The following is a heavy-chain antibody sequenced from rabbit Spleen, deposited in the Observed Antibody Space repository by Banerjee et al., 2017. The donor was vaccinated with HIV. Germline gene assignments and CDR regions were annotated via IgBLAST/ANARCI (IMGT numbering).Heavy chain of an antibody. CDR3: ARSANSNDVTGLPL. D-gene: IGHD5-1*01. CDR1: GFDLSGAYY. V-gene: IGHV1S45*01. J-gene: IGHJ4*01. CDR2: IGTSSGST. Sequence: QEQLEESGGGLVKPEGSLTLTCKASGFDLSGAYYMCWVRQAPGKGLEWIACIGTSSGSTYYANWAKGRFTISKTSSTTVTLQMTSLTAADTATYFCARSANSNDVTGLPLWGPGTLVTVS.